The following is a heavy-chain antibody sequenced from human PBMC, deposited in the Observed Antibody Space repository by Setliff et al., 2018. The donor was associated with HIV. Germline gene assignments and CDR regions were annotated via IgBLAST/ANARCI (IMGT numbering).Heavy chain of an antibody. CDR2: FYPSDSDS. Sequence: SGESLKISCKGSGYDFTTYWIGWVRQSPGKGLEWMGMFYPSDSDSVYSPSFQGQVTISADKSTNSAYLQWVSLKASDTAMYYCVRLGESGDESGAAFDVWGQGTVVTVSS. V-gene: IGHV5-51*01. CDR3: VRLGESGDESGAAFDV. J-gene: IGHJ3*01. CDR1: GYDFTTYW. D-gene: IGHD2-21*01.